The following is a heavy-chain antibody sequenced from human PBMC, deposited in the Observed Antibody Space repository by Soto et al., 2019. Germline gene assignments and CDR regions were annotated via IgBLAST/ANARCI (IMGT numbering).Heavy chain of an antibody. V-gene: IGHV1-69*02. D-gene: IGHD3-10*01. CDR3: ARSYGSGPYYYYGMDV. CDR2: IIPILGIA. CDR1: GGTFSSYT. Sequence: QVQLVQSGAAVKKPGSSVKVSCKASGGTFSSYTISWVRQAPGQGLEWMGRIIPILGIANYAQKFQGRVTITADKSTSTAYMELSSLRSEDTAVYYCARSYGSGPYYYYGMDVWGQGTTVTVSS. J-gene: IGHJ6*02.